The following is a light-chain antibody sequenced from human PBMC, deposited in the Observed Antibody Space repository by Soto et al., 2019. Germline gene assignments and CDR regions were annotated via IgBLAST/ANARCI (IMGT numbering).Light chain of an antibody. CDR1: QSVSSN. CDR2: GAS. J-gene: IGKJ4*01. Sequence: EIVMTQSPATLSVSPGERATLSCRASQSVSSNLAWYQQKPGQAPRLLIYGASTRATGIPARFSGSGSGTEFTLTISSLQSEDFAVYYCHQYASSPLTFGGGAKVEI. V-gene: IGKV3-15*01. CDR3: HQYASSPLT.